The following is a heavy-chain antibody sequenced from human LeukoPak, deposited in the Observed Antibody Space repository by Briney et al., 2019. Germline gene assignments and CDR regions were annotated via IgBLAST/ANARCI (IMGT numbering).Heavy chain of an antibody. J-gene: IGHJ3*02. D-gene: IGHD3-22*01. CDR3: ARGSISTIVVVRAFDI. CDR2: ISGSGGST. CDR1: GFTFSGFA. V-gene: IGHV3-23*01. Sequence: PGGSLGLSCAASGFTFSGFAMSWVRQAPGKGLEWISFISGSGGSTDYADSVKGRFTISRDNSKNTLYLQMNSLRAEDTAVYYCARGSISTIVVVRAFDIWGQGTMVTVSS.